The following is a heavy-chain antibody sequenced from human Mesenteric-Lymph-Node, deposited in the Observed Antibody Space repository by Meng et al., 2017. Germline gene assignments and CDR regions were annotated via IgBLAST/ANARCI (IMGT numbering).Heavy chain of an antibody. D-gene: IGHD6-19*01. CDR1: GFTFNSFA. J-gene: IGHJ4*02. CDR2: ISSSSEYI. V-gene: IGHV3-21*01. CDR3: ARFMGGTRYIDY. Sequence: VQLVESGGGLVKPGGFLRLSCAASGFTFNSFALNWVRQAPGKGLDWVSSISSSSEYIYYADSVKGRFTVSRDNAKNSLYLQMNSLRAEDTAVYYCARFMGGTRYIDYWGQGTLVTVSS.